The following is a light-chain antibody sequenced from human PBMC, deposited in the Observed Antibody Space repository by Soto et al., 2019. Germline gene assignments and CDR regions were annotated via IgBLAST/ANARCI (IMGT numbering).Light chain of an antibody. CDR3: ATWDGSLQSWV. Sequence: QSVRTQPPSVSGTPGQRVTISCSGSNSNIGSHLVNWYQQVPGTAPRLLIYTNNQRPSGVPDRFSDSKSGTSASLAISGLQSEDEADYYCATWDGSLQSWVFGGGTQLTVL. CDR1: NSNIGSHL. CDR2: TNN. J-gene: IGLJ3*02. V-gene: IGLV1-44*01.